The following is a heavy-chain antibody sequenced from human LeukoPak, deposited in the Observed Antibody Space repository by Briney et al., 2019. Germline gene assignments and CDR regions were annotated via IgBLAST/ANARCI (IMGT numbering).Heavy chain of an antibody. Sequence: SETLSLTCTVSGGSVSRGGYYWNWSRQHPGKGLEWIGFTSYSEGTYYNPSLMSRITISVDKSQNQFSLKMRDVTAADTAVYFCATADWESFYFDSWGQGALVAVSS. CDR2: TSYSEGT. D-gene: IGHD1-26*01. CDR1: GGSVSRGGYY. V-gene: IGHV4-31*03. CDR3: ATADWESFYFDS. J-gene: IGHJ4*02.